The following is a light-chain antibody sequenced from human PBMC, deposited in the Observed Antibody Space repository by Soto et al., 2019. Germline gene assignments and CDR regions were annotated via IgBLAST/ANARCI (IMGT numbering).Light chain of an antibody. J-gene: IGKJ3*01. Sequence: LVITHSPDSLSVSLGAMSTINCKSSQSVIYSSNNKNYLAWYQQKPGQPPKLLIYWASTRESGVPDRFSDSGSGTDFTLTISSLQAEDVAVYYCQQYYSTPITFGPGTKVDIK. CDR3: QQYYSTPIT. CDR1: QSVIYSSNNKNY. V-gene: IGKV4-1*01. CDR2: WAS.